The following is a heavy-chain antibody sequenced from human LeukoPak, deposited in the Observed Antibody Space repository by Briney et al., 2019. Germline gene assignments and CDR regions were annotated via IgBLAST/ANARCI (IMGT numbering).Heavy chain of an antibody. D-gene: IGHD3-22*01. CDR3: AGGRYYDSSGYRDHWFDP. V-gene: IGHV1-2*02. CDR2: INPNSGGT. J-gene: IGHJ5*02. CDR1: GYTFTGYY. Sequence: GASVKVSCKASGYTFTGYYMHWVRQAPGQGLEWIGWINPNSGGTNYAQKFQGRVTMTRDTSISTAYMELSRLRSDDTAVYYCAGGRYYDSSGYRDHWFDPWGQGTLVTVSS.